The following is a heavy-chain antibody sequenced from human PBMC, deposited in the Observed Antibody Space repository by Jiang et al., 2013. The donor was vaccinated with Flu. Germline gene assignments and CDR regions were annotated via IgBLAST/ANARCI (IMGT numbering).Heavy chain of an antibody. CDR1: YT. V-gene: IGHV1-69*02. J-gene: IGHJ2*01. D-gene: IGHD7-27*01. Sequence: YTISWVRQAPGQGLEWMGRIIPILGIANYAQKFQGRVTITADKSTSTAYMELSSLRSEDTAVYYCATNWENEGYFDLWGRGTLVTVSS. CDR3: ATNWENEGYFDL. CDR2: IIPILGIA.